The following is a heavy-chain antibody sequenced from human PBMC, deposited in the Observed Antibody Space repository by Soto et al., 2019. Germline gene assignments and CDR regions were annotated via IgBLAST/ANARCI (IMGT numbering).Heavy chain of an antibody. CDR1: GFTFSGYW. Sequence: GGSLRLSWAASGFTFSGYWVSWVRQAPGKGLEWVANIKQDGSEKYYVDSVKGRFTISRDNAKNSLYLQMNSLRAEDTAVYYCARGVVLVNWFDPWGQGTLVTVS. J-gene: IGHJ5*02. D-gene: IGHD2-8*02. CDR3: ARGVVLVNWFDP. V-gene: IGHV3-7*01. CDR2: IKQDGSEK.